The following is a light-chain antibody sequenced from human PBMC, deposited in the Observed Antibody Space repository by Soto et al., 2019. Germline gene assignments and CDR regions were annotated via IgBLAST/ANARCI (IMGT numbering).Light chain of an antibody. CDR3: QQYNNWPPYT. Sequence: EIAMTQSPATLSVSPGERATLSCRTSQSISSSLAWYQQKPGQAPRLLIFDASTRATGIPARFSGSGSGTEFTLTISSLQSEDFAVYYCQQYNNWPPYTFGQGTKLEIK. CDR1: QSISSS. CDR2: DAS. J-gene: IGKJ2*01. V-gene: IGKV3-15*01.